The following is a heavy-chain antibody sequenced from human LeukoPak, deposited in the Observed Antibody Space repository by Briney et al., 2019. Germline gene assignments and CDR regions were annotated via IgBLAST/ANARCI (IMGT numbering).Heavy chain of an antibody. CDR1: GYSINDGHY. D-gene: IGHD5-24*01. Sequence: SETLSLTCTVSGYSINDGHYWGWIRQPPGKGLEWIGSIYHSGSTDYNPSLKSRVTISVDTSKNQFSLKLSSVTAADTAVYYCARGNDGEMATIQNWFDPWGQGTLVTVSS. J-gene: IGHJ5*02. V-gene: IGHV4-38-2*02. CDR3: ARGNDGEMATIQNWFDP. CDR2: IYHSGST.